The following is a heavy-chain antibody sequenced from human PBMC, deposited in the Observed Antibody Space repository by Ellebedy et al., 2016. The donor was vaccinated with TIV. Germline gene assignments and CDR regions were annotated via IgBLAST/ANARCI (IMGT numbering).Heavy chain of an antibody. Sequence: PGGSLRLSCAASGFTFSSYGMHLVRQAPGKGLAWVALIWYDGSNKYYADSVKGRFTISRDKSKTTLDLQMQRLRAEDTAVYYCARELKIGGMDVWGQGTTVTVSS. CDR3: ARELKIGGMDV. J-gene: IGHJ6*02. CDR2: IWYDGSNK. V-gene: IGHV3-33*08. D-gene: IGHD2-21*01. CDR1: GFTFSSYG.